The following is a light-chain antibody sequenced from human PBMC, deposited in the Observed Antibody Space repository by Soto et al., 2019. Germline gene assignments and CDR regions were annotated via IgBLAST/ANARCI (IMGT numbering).Light chain of an antibody. CDR3: QQHGSSPWT. J-gene: IGKJ1*01. Sequence: EIVLTQSPGALSLSPGERATLSCRASQSVTSSYLAWYQQKPGQAPRLLIYGASSRATGIPDRFSGSGSGTDFTLTIGSLEPEDFAVYYCQQHGSSPWTFGQGTKV. CDR2: GAS. V-gene: IGKV3-20*01. CDR1: QSVTSSY.